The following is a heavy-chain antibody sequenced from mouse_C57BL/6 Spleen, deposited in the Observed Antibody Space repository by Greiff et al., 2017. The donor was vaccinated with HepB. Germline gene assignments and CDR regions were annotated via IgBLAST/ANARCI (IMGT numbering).Heavy chain of an antibody. Sequence: LQQSEGGLVQPGSSMKLSCTASGFTFSDYYMAWVRQVPEKGLEWVANINYDGSSTYYLDSLKSRFIISRDNAKNILYLQMSSLKSEDTATYYCARVEGYGNSYFDYWGQGTTLTVSS. CDR3: ARVEGYGNSYFDY. CDR2: INYDGSST. CDR1: GFTFSDYY. D-gene: IGHD2-1*01. V-gene: IGHV5-16*01. J-gene: IGHJ2*01.